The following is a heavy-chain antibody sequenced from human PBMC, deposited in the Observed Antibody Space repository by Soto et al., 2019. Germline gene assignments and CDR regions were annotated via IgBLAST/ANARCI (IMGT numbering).Heavy chain of an antibody. CDR1: GDSIISTNR. CDR3: ARVRQSCSSTSCYFDP. V-gene: IGHV4-4*02. J-gene: IGHJ5*02. D-gene: IGHD2-2*01. Sequence: QVQLQESGPGLVTPWGTLSLTCAVSGDSIISTNRWNWVRQSPGKGLEWIGEIHHSGTSNYNPSLKSRVIISTDESKNQFSLKLTSVTAADTAVYYCARVRQSCSSTSCYFDPWGQGTLVTVSS. CDR2: IHHSGTS.